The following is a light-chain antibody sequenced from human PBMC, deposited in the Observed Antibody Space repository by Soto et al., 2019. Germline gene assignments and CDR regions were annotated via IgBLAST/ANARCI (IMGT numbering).Light chain of an antibody. V-gene: IGKV3-15*01. CDR3: QQYNNWPRT. Sequence: EIVITQSPATLSVSPGERATLSCRASQSVSSNLAWYQQKPGQAPRLLIYGASTRATGIPARFSGSRSGTEFTLTISSLQSEDFAVYYCQQYNNWPRTFGQGTKVDI. J-gene: IGKJ1*01. CDR1: QSVSSN. CDR2: GAS.